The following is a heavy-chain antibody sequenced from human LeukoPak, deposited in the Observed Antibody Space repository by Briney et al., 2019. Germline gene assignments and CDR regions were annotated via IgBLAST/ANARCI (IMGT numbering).Heavy chain of an antibody. V-gene: IGHV1-18*01. CDR2: ISAYNGNT. CDR3: ARGPNKSDGGNSGSAWFDP. J-gene: IGHJ5*02. D-gene: IGHD4-23*01. Sequence: GASVRVSCKASGYTFTSYGISWVQQAPGQGLEWMGWISAYNGNTNYAQKLQGRVTMTTDTSTSTAYMELRSLRSDDTAVYYCARGPNKSDGGNSGSAWFDPWGQGTLVTVSS. CDR1: GYTFTSYG.